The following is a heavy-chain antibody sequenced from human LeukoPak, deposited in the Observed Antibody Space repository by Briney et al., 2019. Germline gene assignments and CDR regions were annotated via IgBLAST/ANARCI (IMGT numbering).Heavy chain of an antibody. D-gene: IGHD3-16*01. J-gene: IGHJ4*02. CDR3: ARDLGDYFDY. CDR2: IWYDGSNK. V-gene: IGHV3-33*08. Sequence: GGSLRLSCAASGFTFSSYWMHWVRQAPGKGLEWVAVIWYDGSNKYYADSVKGRLTISRDNSKNTLYLQMNSLRAEDTAVYYCARDLGDYFDYWGQGTLVTVSS. CDR1: GFTFSSYW.